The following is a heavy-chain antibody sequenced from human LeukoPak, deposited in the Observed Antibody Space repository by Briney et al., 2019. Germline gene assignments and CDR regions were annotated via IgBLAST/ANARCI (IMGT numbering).Heavy chain of an antibody. CDR3: ARDSKKVRLAFDY. CDR2: ISYDGSNK. CDR1: GFIFSTYW. Sequence: GGSLRLSCAASGFIFSTYWMHWVRQAPGKGLEWVAVISYDGSNKYYADSVKGRFTISRDNSKNTLYLQMNSLRAEDTAVYYCARDSKKVRLAFDYWGQGTLVTVSS. V-gene: IGHV3-30*01. J-gene: IGHJ4*02. D-gene: IGHD3-16*01.